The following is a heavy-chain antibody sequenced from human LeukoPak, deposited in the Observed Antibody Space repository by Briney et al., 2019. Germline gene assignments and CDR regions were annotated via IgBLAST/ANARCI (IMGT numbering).Heavy chain of an antibody. CDR2: IYYSGST. D-gene: IGHD6-13*01. CDR3: AMYSSSWYCDY. V-gene: IGHV4-59*12. CDR1: GGSISSYY. J-gene: IGHJ4*02. Sequence: PSETLSLTCTVSGGSISSYYWSWIRQPPGKGLEWIGYIYYSGSTNYNPSLKSRVTISVDTSKNQFSLKLSSVTAADTAVYYCAMYSSSWYCDYWGQGTLVTVSS.